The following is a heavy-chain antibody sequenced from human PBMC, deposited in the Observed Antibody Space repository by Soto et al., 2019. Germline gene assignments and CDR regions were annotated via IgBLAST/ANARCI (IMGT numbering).Heavy chain of an antibody. CDR3: ARDRAIRDSGRPRLDP. CDR1: GGSINSGGYY. Sequence: QVQLKESGPGLVKPSQTLSLTCTVSGGSINSGGYYWSWIRQHPGTGLEWIGYIYYSGSTFYNPSPRSRVTVSVDTSKTQFSLRLTSVTAANTAVYYCARDRAIRDSGRPRLDPWGQGTLVTVSS. D-gene: IGHD3-10*01. V-gene: IGHV4-31*03. CDR2: IYYSGST. J-gene: IGHJ5*02.